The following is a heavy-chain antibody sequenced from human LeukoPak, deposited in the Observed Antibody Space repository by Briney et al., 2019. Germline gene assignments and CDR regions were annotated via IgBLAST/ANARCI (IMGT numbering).Heavy chain of an antibody. V-gene: IGHV3-30*18. D-gene: IGHD3-22*01. CDR2: ISYDGSKK. Sequence: PGRSLTLSCAASGFTFSSYGMHWVRQAPGKGLEWVAVISYDGSKKYYADSVKGRFTISRDSSKNMLYLQMNSLRVEDTAVYYCAKGFSSGPWDACDIWGQGTMVTVSS. CDR1: GFTFSSYG. CDR3: AKGFSSGPWDACDI. J-gene: IGHJ3*02.